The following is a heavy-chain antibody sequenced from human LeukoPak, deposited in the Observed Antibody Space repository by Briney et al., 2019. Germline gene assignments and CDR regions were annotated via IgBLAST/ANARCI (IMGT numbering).Heavy chain of an antibody. J-gene: IGHJ6*02. CDR2: IYYSGST. CDR3: ARNYYDFWSGYYTDYYYGMDV. V-gene: IGHV4-59*01. Sequence: PSETLSLTCTVSGGSISSYYWSWTRQPPGKGLEWIGYIYYSGSTNYNPSLKSRVTISVDTSKNQFSLKLSSVTAADTAVYYCARNYYDFWSGYYTDYYYGMDVWGQGTTVTVSS. D-gene: IGHD3-3*01. CDR1: GGSISSYY.